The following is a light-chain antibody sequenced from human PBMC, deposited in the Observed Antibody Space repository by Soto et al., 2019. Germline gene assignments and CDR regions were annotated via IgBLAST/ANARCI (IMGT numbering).Light chain of an antibody. J-gene: IGKJ1*01. CDR2: DAS. V-gene: IGKV3-11*01. CDR1: QSISND. CDR3: QQRSNWLVT. Sequence: IVMTQYPATLSVSPLEIATLSFRASQSISNDLAWYQQKPGQAPRLLIYDASNRATGIPARFSGSGSGTDFTLTISSLEPEDFAVYYCQQRSNWLVTFGQGTKVDIK.